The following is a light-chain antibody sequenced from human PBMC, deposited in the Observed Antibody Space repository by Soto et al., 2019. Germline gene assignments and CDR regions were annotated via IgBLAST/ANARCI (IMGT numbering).Light chain of an antibody. J-gene: IGKJ1*01. CDR1: QTVGSN. CDR2: GAS. V-gene: IGKV3-15*01. CDR3: QQNNNWPLT. Sequence: CPAHLSESPGERATLSCRASQTVGSNLAWYQHKPGQAPRLLIYGASTLATGIPARFSGSGSGTEFTLTISSLQSEDFAVYYCQQNNNWPLTFGQGTKVDI.